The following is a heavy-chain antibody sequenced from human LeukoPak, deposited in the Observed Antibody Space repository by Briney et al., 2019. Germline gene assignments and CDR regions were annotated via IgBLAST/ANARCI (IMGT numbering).Heavy chain of an antibody. CDR3: AVASSGYYYGYFDY. D-gene: IGHD3-22*01. Sequence: SETLSLTCTVSGGSISSYYWSWIRQPAGKGLEWIGRIYTSGSTNYNPSLKSRVTISVDTSKNQFSLKLSSVTAADTAVYYCAVASSGYYYGYFDYWGQGTLVTVSS. J-gene: IGHJ4*02. CDR1: GGSISSYY. CDR2: IYTSGST. V-gene: IGHV4-4*07.